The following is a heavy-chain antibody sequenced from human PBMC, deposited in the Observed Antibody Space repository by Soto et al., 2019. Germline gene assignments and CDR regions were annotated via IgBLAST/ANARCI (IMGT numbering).Heavy chain of an antibody. Sequence: VGSLRLSCAASGFDFYYYNMNWVRQAPGRGLEWVSSISGTGIDIHFADSVKGRFVISRDNAETSLYLQMNSLRPEDTAVYYCARERVVNYTDYYFDYWGHGTLVTVSS. CDR3: ARERVVNYTDYYFDY. D-gene: IGHD3-16*02. CDR1: GFDFYYYN. J-gene: IGHJ4*01. CDR2: ISGTGIDI. V-gene: IGHV3-21*01.